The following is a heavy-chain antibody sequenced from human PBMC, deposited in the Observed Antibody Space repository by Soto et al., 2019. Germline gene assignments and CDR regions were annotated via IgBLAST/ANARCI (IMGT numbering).Heavy chain of an antibody. CDR2: IYYSGST. J-gene: IGHJ3*02. D-gene: IGHD2-15*01. CDR3: ARSGYCSGGSCYINPDSDAFDI. CDR1: GGSISSYY. Sequence: SEPLSLTCTVSGGSISSYYWSWIRQPPGKGLEWIGYIYYSGSTNYNPSLKSRVTISVDTSKNQFSLKLSSVTAADTAVYYCARSGYCSGGSCYINPDSDAFDIWGQGTMVTVS. V-gene: IGHV4-59*01.